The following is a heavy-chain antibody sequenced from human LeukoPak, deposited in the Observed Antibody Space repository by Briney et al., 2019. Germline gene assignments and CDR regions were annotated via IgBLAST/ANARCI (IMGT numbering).Heavy chain of an antibody. CDR2: ISGSGGST. D-gene: IGHD6-13*01. V-gene: IGHV3-23*01. CDR3: AKSNKEQLVRSYGLDV. CDR1: GFTFSTYA. Sequence: GGSLRLSCAASGFTFSTYAVSWVRQAPGKGLEWVSDISGSGGSTYYADSVKGRFTISGDNSKDTVYLQMNSLRVDDTAVYYCAKSNKEQLVRSYGLDVWGQGTTVTVSS. J-gene: IGHJ6*02.